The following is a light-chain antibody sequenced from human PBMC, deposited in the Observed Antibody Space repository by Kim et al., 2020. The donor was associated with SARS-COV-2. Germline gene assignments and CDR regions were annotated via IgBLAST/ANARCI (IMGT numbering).Light chain of an antibody. Sequence: GDRVTITCRASQSISYWLAWYQQKPGKAPKLLIYKASSLQRGVPSRFSGSESGTEFTLTISSLQPDDFATYYCQQYNSYPRTFGQGTKVDIK. J-gene: IGKJ1*01. CDR2: KAS. CDR3: QQYNSYPRT. CDR1: QSISYW. V-gene: IGKV1-5*03.